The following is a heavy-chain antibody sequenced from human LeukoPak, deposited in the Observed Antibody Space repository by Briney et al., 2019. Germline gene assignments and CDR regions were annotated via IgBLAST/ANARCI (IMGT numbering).Heavy chain of an antibody. V-gene: IGHV4-59*12. CDR1: GGSISSYY. D-gene: IGHD4-11*01. J-gene: IGHJ5*02. Sequence: SETLSLTCTVSGGSISSYYWSWIRQPPGKGLEWIGYIYYSGSTNYNPSLKSRVTISVDTSKNQFSLKLSSVTATDTAVYYCARDDYTNWFDPWGQGTLVTVSS. CDR2: IYYSGST. CDR3: ARDDYTNWFDP.